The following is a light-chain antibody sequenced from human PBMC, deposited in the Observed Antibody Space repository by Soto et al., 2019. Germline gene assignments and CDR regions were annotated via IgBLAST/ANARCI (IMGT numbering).Light chain of an antibody. J-gene: IGKJ2*02. CDR3: QQRSNWPRGT. Sequence: EIVLTQSPATLSLSPGERATLSCRASQSVSSYLAWYQQKPVQAPRLLIYDASNRATGIPARFSGSGSGTDFPLSISSLEPEDFAVDYCQQRSNWPRGTFGQGTKLEIK. CDR1: QSVSSY. V-gene: IGKV3-11*01. CDR2: DAS.